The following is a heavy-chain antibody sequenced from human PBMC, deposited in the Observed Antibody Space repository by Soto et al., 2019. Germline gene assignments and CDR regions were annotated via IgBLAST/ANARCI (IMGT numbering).Heavy chain of an antibody. Sequence: EVQLVESEGGLVQRGGSLRLSCAASGFTFNYYWMHWVRQAPGQGLVWVAHIQNNGSRTTYAYSVKGRFTISRDNDKNTMYLKMNSLGAYYTAVCDCARGDFGGFDLWGQGTTVTVSS. J-gene: IGHJ3*01. D-gene: IGHD2-21*02. CDR2: IQNNGSRT. V-gene: IGHV3-74*01. CDR1: GFTFNYYW. CDR3: ARGDFGGFDL.